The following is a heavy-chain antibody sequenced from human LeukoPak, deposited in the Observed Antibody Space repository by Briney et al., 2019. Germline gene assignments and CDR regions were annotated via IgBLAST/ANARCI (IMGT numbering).Heavy chain of an antibody. D-gene: IGHD5-18*01. CDR1: GGSISSSTYY. J-gene: IGHJ6*03. CDR2: IYTSGST. Sequence: SETLSLTCTVSGGSISSSTYYWSWIRQPAGKGLEWIGRIYTSGSTNYNPSLKSRVTISVDTSKNQFSLKLSSVTAADTAVYYCARLYGGYSYGYYYYYYMDVWGKGTTVTISS. CDR3: ARLYGGYSYGYYYYYYMDV. V-gene: IGHV4-61*02.